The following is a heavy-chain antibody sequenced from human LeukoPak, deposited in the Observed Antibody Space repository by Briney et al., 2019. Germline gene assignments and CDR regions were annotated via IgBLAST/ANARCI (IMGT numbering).Heavy chain of an antibody. CDR2: IYRGDSDT. V-gene: IGHV5-51*01. CDR1: GYSFTSYW. Sequence: GESLKISCKGSGYSFTSYWIGWVRQMPGKGVEWMGIIYRGDSDTRYSPSFQGQVTISADKSISTAYLQWSSLKASDTAMYYCATPALSAAAGISGAFDIWGQGTMVTVSP. D-gene: IGHD6-13*01. CDR3: ATPALSAAAGISGAFDI. J-gene: IGHJ3*02.